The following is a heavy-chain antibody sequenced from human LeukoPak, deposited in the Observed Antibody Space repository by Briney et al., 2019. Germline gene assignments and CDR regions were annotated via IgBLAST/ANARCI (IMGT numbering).Heavy chain of an antibody. CDR1: GDSISSNSYY. D-gene: IGHD4-11*01. V-gene: IGHV4-39*01. CDR2: IYYGGNT. Sequence: PSETLSLTCSVSGDSISSNSYYWGWIRQPPGKGLEWIGSIYYGGNTYCDPSLKGRVTISIDTSKNQFSLKLNSVTAADTAVYFCARVPDYNKRNWFDPWGQGTLVTVSS. J-gene: IGHJ5*02. CDR3: ARVPDYNKRNWFDP.